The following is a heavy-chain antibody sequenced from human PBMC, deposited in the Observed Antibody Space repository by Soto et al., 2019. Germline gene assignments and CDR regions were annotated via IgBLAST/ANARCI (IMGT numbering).Heavy chain of an antibody. V-gene: IGHV3-23*01. CDR2: ISGSGGST. D-gene: IGHD2-15*01. J-gene: IGHJ1*01. CDR3: AKLIVVVVAATRAEYFQN. CDR1: GFTFSSYA. Sequence: EVQMLEFGGGLVQPGGSLRLSYAASGFTFSSYAVSWVSQAPGKGLEWVSAISGSGGSTYYADSVKGRFTISRDNSKNTLYLQLTSLRAEDTSVYYCAKLIVVVVAATRAEYFQNCGQGTLVTVSS.